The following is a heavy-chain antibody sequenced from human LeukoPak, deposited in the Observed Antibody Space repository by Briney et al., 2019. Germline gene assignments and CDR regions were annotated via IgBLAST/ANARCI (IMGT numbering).Heavy chain of an antibody. J-gene: IGHJ6*02. D-gene: IGHD3-22*01. V-gene: IGHV3-21*01. CDR1: GFTFSSYS. Sequence: GGSLRLSCAASGFTFSSYSMNWVRQAPGKGLEWVSSISSSSSYIYYADSVKGRFTISRDNAKNSLYLQMNSLRAEDTAVYYCVRVDDSSGYYSLRYYYYGMDVWGQGTTVTVSS. CDR3: VRVDDSSGYYSLRYYYYGMDV. CDR2: ISSSSSYI.